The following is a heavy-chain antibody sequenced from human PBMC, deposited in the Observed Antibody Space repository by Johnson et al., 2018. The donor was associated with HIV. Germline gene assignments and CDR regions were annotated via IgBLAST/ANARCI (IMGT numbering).Heavy chain of an antibody. J-gene: IGHJ3*02. CDR3: AKPAVGDGYKRDAFDI. CDR1: GFSFSNYA. V-gene: IGHV3-30*18. D-gene: IGHD5-24*01. CDR2: IKQDGSEK. Sequence: QVQLVESGGGVVQAGRSQRVSCAASGFSFSNYAMHWVRQAPGKGLEWVANIKQDGSEKYYVGSVEGRFTISSDNSKNTLYLQMNSLRAEDRAVYYCAKPAVGDGYKRDAFDIWGQGTMVTVSS.